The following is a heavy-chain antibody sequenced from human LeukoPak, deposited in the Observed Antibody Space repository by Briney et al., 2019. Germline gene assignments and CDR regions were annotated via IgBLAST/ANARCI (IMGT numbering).Heavy chain of an antibody. CDR1: GIPFSSYW. D-gene: IGHD6-19*01. Sequence: GGSLRLSCAVSGIPFSSYWMDRVRQAPGKGLEWVAIINPDGSVINHADSVKGRFSISRDNARNSLFLQMNSLRAEDTAVYYCTSGWSAAFDNWGQGTLVSVSS. CDR2: INPDGSVI. CDR3: TSGWSAAFDN. J-gene: IGHJ4*02. V-gene: IGHV3-7*01.